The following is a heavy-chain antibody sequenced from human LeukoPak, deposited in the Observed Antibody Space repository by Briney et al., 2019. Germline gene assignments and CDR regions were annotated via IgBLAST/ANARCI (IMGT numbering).Heavy chain of an antibody. Sequence: SETLPLTCTVSGGSISSYYWSWIRQPPGKGLEWIGYIYTSGSTNYNPSLKSRVTISVDTSKNQFSLKLSSVTAADTAVYYCARVVVHGDYPFYFDYWGQGTLVTVSS. CDR3: ARVVVHGDYPFYFDY. V-gene: IGHV4-4*09. CDR2: IYTSGST. J-gene: IGHJ4*02. D-gene: IGHD4-17*01. CDR1: GGSISSYY.